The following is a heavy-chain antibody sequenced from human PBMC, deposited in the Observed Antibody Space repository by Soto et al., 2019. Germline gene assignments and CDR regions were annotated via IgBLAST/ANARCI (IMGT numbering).Heavy chain of an antibody. CDR1: GGSISSGGYN. Sequence: SETLSLTCTVPGGSISSGGYNWSWIRQHPGKGLEGIGYIYYSGSTYYNPSLKSRVTMPVDTSKNQFSRTLSSVTAGDTAVYYCAREGVGDCSSTSCHYYYYGMDVWGQGTTVTVSS. V-gene: IGHV4-31*03. CDR2: IYYSGST. CDR3: AREGVGDCSSTSCHYYYYGMDV. J-gene: IGHJ6*02. D-gene: IGHD2-2*01.